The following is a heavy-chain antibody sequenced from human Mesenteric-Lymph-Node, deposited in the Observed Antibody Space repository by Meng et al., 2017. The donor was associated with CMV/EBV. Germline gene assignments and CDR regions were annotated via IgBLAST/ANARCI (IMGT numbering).Heavy chain of an antibody. CDR1: GYSFTSYW. CDR3: ASADTAMVRTVDY. D-gene: IGHD5-18*01. CDR2: IYPGDSDT. J-gene: IGHJ4*02. Sequence: GGSLRLSCKGSGYSFTSYWIGWVRQMPGKGLEWMGIIYPGDSDTRYSPSFQGQVTISTDKSISTAYLQWSSLKASDTAMYYCASADTAMVRTVDYWGQGTLVTVSS. V-gene: IGHV5-51*01.